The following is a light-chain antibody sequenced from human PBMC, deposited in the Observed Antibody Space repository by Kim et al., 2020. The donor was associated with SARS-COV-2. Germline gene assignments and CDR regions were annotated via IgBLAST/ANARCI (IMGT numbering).Light chain of an antibody. V-gene: IGKV1-5*03. CDR3: QQYNSYPYT. CDR2: KAS. CDR1: QSISSW. Sequence: SASVGDRVTITCRASQSISSWLAWYQQKPGKAPKLLIYKASSLESGVPSRFSGSGSGTEFTLTISSLQPDDFETYYCQQYNSYPYTFGQGTKLEI. J-gene: IGKJ2*01.